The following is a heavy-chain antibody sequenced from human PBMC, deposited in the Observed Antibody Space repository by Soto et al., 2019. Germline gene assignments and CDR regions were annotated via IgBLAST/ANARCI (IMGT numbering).Heavy chain of an antibody. CDR1: GFSFSDYA. V-gene: IGHV3-23*01. D-gene: IGHD2-21*02. CDR2: IYGSGGGI. CDR3: AKALVSRDGLWLMDQ. Sequence: EVQLLESGGGLVQPGGSLRLSCTASGFSFSDYAMTWVRQAPGKGLECVAGIYGSGGGIQYADSVKGRFTISRDNGRNTLYLQMNSLRDEDTAVYYCAKALVSRDGLWLMDQWGQGTLVTVS. J-gene: IGHJ4*02.